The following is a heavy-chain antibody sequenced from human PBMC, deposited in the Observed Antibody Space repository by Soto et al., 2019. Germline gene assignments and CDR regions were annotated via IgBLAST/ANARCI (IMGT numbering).Heavy chain of an antibody. CDR2: IYHSGST. CDR1: GYSISSGYY. D-gene: IGHD6-6*01. V-gene: IGHV4-38-2*02. J-gene: IGHJ5*02. Sequence: ETLSLTCAVSGYSISSGYYWGWIRQPPGKGLEWIGSIYHSGSTYYNPSLKSRVTISVDTSKNQFSLKLSSVTAADTAVYYCARDTLGAARIYNWFDPWGQGTLVTVYS. CDR3: ARDTLGAARIYNWFDP.